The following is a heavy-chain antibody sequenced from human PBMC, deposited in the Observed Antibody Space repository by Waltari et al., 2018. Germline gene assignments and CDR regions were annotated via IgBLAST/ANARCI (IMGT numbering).Heavy chain of an antibody. D-gene: IGHD2-2*01. CDR3: ARHGYCSSTSCLDY. J-gene: IGHJ4*02. Sequence: QVQMVQSGAEVQKPGSSVKVSCKSSGGNFIIYPISWVRQAPGQGLEWMGRIIPILSIANYAQKFQGRVTITADESTSTAYMELSSLRSEDTAVYYCARHGYCSSTSCLDYWGQGTLVTVSS. V-gene: IGHV1-69*04. CDR1: GGNFIIYP. CDR2: IIPILSIA.